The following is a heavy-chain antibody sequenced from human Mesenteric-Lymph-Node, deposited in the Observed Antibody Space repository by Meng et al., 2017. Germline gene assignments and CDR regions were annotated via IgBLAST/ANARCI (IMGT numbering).Heavy chain of an antibody. CDR1: GFTFSSYA. V-gene: IGHV3-23*01. CDR3: ARASSSRVDFDY. D-gene: IGHD3-3*01. J-gene: IGHJ4*02. CDR2: ISGSGGST. Sequence: GESLKISCAASGFTFSSYAMSWVRPAPGRGLEWVSAISGSGGSTYYAGSVKGQFTISRDNSKNTLYLQMNSLGAEDTAMYYCARASSSRVDFDYWGQGTLVTVSS.